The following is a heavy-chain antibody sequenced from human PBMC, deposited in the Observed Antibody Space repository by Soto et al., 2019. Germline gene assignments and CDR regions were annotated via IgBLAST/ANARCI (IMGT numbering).Heavy chain of an antibody. J-gene: IGHJ5*02. CDR3: ARGKDYSKRHTKPYNWFDP. CDR2: IYYSGST. V-gene: IGHV4-39*01. D-gene: IGHD4-4*01. CDR1: GGSISSSSYY. Sequence: SETLSLTCTVSGGSISSSSYYWGWIRQPPGKGLEWIGSIYYSGSTYYNPSLKSRVTISVDTSKNQFSLKLSSVTAADTAVYYCARGKDYSKRHTKPYNWFDPWGQGTLVTVSS.